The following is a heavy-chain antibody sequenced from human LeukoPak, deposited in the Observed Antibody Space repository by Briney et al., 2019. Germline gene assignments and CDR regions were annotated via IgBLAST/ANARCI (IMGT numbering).Heavy chain of an antibody. CDR2: IYYSGGT. V-gene: IGHV4-31*03. CDR1: GGSISSGGYY. CDR3: ARELSPRLSKGIDY. J-gene: IGHJ4*02. Sequence: PSQTLSLTCTVSGGSISSGGYYWSWIRQHPGKGLEWIGYIYYSGGTYYNPSLKSRVTISVDTSKNQFSLKLSSVTAADTAVYYCARELSPRLSKGIDYWGQGTLVTVSS. D-gene: IGHD5-12*01.